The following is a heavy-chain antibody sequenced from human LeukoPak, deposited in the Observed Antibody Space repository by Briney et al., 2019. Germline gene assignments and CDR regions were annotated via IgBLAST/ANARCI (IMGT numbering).Heavy chain of an antibody. CDR2: IYTSGST. Sequence: SETPSLTCTVSGGSISSGSYYWSWIRQPAGTGLEWIGRIYTSGSTNYNPSLKSRVTISVDTSKNQFSLKLSSVTAADTAVYYCARERDSYDSSGYYYFDYWGQGTLVTVSS. CDR3: ARERDSYDSSGYYYFDY. CDR1: GGSISSGSYY. D-gene: IGHD3-22*01. J-gene: IGHJ4*02. V-gene: IGHV4-61*02.